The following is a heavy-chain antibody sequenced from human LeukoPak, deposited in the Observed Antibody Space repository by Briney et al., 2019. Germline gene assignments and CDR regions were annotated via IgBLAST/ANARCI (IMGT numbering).Heavy chain of an antibody. CDR3: ARDHNYAFDN. CDR1: GFPFIDYS. CDR2: IGIESGNT. Sequence: PGGSLRLSCPASGFPFIDYSMNWVRQAPGKGLEWISYIGIESGNTNYADSVKGRFTISADNAKKSLYLQMNSLRVEDTAVYYCARDHNYAFDNWGQGTLVSVSS. V-gene: IGHV3-48*04. D-gene: IGHD1-1*01. J-gene: IGHJ4*02.